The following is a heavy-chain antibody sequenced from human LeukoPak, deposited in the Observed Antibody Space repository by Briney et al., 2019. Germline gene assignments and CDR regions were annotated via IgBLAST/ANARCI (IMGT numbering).Heavy chain of an antibody. CDR3: ARASADSSGYYYYYYYVDV. V-gene: IGHV3-66*02. J-gene: IGHJ6*03. CDR2: IYSGGST. Sequence: GGSLRLSCAASGFTVSSNYMSWVRQAPGKGLEWVSVIYSGGSTYYADSVKGRFTISRDNSKNTLYLQMNSLRAEDTAVYYCARASADSSGYYYYYYYVDVWGKGTTVTVSS. D-gene: IGHD3-22*01. CDR1: GFTVSSNY.